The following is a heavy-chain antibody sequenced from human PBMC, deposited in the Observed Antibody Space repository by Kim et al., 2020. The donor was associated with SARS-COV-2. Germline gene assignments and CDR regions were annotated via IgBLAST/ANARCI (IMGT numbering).Heavy chain of an antibody. V-gene: IGHV4-39*01. CDR3: AIHQGYSSGWYVAFYYYYMDV. Sequence: SETLSLTCTVSGGSLSSSSYYWGWLRQPPGKGLEGIGTTYDSGNTYYNPSLKRRVTITGDTSKNQFSLKLGSVTAADTAVYYCAIHQGYSSGWYVAFYYYYMDVWGKGTTVTVPS. D-gene: IGHD6-19*01. CDR2: TYDSGNT. CDR1: GGSLSSSSYY. J-gene: IGHJ6*03.